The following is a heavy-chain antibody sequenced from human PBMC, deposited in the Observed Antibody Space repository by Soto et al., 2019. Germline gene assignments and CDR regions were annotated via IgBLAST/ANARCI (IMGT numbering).Heavy chain of an antibody. V-gene: IGHV4-30-4*08. J-gene: IGHJ6*03. CDR2: ITYRART. CDR3: ARDTGYSSSWPTRGYYYMDV. CDR1: GGSISSGDYY. Sequence: PSETLSLTCTVSGGSISSGDYYWSWIRQSPGKGLEWIGYITYRARTNYNPSLQSRVTMSVDTSKNLFSLRLSSVTAADTAVYYCARDTGYSSSWPTRGYYYMDVWGKGTTVTVSS. D-gene: IGHD6-13*01.